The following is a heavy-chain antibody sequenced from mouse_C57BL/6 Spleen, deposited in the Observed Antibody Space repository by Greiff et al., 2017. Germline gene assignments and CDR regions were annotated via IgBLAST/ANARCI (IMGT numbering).Heavy chain of an antibody. J-gene: IGHJ3*01. V-gene: IGHV7-3*01. Sequence: EVMLVESGGGLVQPGGSLSLSCAASGFTFTDYYMSWVRQPPGKALEWLGFIRNKANGYTTEYSASVKGRFTISRDNSQSILYLQMNALRAEDSATYYCARPLYYYGSSYVWFAYWGQGTLVTVSA. CDR2: IRNKANGYTT. CDR1: GFTFTDYY. CDR3: ARPLYYYGSSYVWFAY. D-gene: IGHD1-1*01.